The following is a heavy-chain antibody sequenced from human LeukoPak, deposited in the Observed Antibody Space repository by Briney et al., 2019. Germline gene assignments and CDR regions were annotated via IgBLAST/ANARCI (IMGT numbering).Heavy chain of an antibody. J-gene: IGHJ4*02. CDR1: GGSISSGGYY. D-gene: IGHD3-3*01. CDR3: ARGRGLRFLEGLYYFDY. Sequence: PSETLSLTCTVSGGSISSGGYYWRWIRQHPGKGLEWIGYIYYSGSTYYNPSLKSRVTISVDTSKSQFSLKLSSVTAADTAVYYCARGRGLRFLEGLYYFDYWGQGTLVTVSS. V-gene: IGHV4-31*03. CDR2: IYYSGST.